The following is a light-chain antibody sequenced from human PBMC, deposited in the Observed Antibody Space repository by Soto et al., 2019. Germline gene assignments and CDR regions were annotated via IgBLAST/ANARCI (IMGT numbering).Light chain of an antibody. CDR3: QQYDSSWT. CDR2: GTS. J-gene: IGKJ1*01. V-gene: IGKV3-20*01. Sequence: EIVLTQSPGTLSLSPGESATLSCRASQSISTTFLAWYQQKPGQAPRVLIYGTSRRASGIPDRFSGGGSGTEFTLTINTLEPEDFAVYYCQQYDSSWTFGQGTKVEVK. CDR1: QSISTTF.